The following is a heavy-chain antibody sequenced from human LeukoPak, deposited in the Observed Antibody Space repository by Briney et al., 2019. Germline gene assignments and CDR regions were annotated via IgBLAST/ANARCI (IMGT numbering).Heavy chain of an antibody. V-gene: IGHV1-18*01. Sequence: ASVKVSCKASGYTFTSYEISWGRQAPGQGLEWMAWISAYNGNTNYAQNLQGRVTMTTDTSTSTAYMELRSLRSDDTAVYYCARHSSGWSFYFDYWGQGTLVTVSS. CDR2: ISAYNGNT. D-gene: IGHD6-19*01. CDR1: GYTFTSYE. J-gene: IGHJ4*02. CDR3: ARHSSGWSFYFDY.